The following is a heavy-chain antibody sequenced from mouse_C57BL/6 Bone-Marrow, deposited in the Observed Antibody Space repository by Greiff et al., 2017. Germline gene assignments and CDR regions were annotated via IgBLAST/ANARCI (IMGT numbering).Heavy chain of an antibody. CDR1: GFTFSSYA. V-gene: IGHV5-4*03. D-gene: IGHD2-13*01. J-gene: IGHJ4*01. CDR2: ISDGGSYT. Sequence: EVMLVESGGGLVKPGGSLKLSCAASGFTFSSYAMSWVRQTPEKRLAWVATISDGGSYTSYPANVPGRFPITRDNAKNNRYLQMRHLKSEETAMDYWARGDHAMDYWGQGTSVTVSS. CDR3: ARGDHAMDY.